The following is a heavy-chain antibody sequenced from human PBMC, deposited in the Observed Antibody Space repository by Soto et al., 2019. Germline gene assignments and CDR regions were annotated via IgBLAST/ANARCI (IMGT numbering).Heavy chain of an antibody. CDR3: AKYSRLYDFWSGYAVDY. CDR1: GFTFSSYG. V-gene: IGHV3-30*18. J-gene: IGHJ4*02. Sequence: QVQLVESGGGVVQPGRSLRLSCAASGFTFSSYGMHWVRQAPGKGLEWVAVISYDGSNKYYADSVKGRFTISRDNSKNTLYLKMNSLRAEDTAVYYCAKYSRLYDFWSGYAVDYWGQGTLVTVSS. D-gene: IGHD3-3*01. CDR2: ISYDGSNK.